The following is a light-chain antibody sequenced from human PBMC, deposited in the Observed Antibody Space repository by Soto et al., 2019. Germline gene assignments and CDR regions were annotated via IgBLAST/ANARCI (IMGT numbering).Light chain of an antibody. CDR3: HSYDVSLSGPV. CDR1: SSNIGAGYD. J-gene: IGLJ2*01. Sequence: QSVLTQPPSVFGAPGQRVTISCTGSSSNIGAGYDVHWYQQLPGTAPKVLIYDNNSRPSGVPGRFSGSKSGTSASLAITGLQAEDEADYYCHSYDVSLSGPVFGGGTKRTV. CDR2: DNN. V-gene: IGLV1-40*01.